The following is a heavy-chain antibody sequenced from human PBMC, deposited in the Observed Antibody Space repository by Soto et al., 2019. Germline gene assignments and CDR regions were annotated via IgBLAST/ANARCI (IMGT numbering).Heavy chain of an antibody. J-gene: IGHJ4*02. CDR2: ISSNGGST. CDR3: ARQGRAVSSYYFDY. CDR1: GFTFSSYA. V-gene: IGHV3-64*01. D-gene: IGHD3-10*01. Sequence: EVQLVESGGGLVQPGGSLRLSCAASGFTFSSYAMHWVRQAPGKGLEYVSAISSNGGSTYYANSVKGRFTISRDISKNSLSLQVGSLRAEDMAVYYCARQGRAVSSYYFDYWGQGTLVTVSS.